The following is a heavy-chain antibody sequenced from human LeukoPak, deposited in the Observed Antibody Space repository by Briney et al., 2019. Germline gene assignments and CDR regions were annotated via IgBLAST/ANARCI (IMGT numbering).Heavy chain of an antibody. J-gene: IGHJ6*02. CDR3: ARGGSSIAARQVPYYYYYYGMDV. D-gene: IGHD6-6*01. CDR1: GGSISSYY. V-gene: IGHV4-4*07. CDR2: IYPSGST. Sequence: SETLSLTCTVSGGSISSYYWSWIRQPAGKGLEWIGRIYPSGSTNYNPSLKSRVTMSVDTSKNQFSLKLSSVTAADTAVYYCARGGSSIAARQVPYYYYYYGMDVWGPGTTVTVSS.